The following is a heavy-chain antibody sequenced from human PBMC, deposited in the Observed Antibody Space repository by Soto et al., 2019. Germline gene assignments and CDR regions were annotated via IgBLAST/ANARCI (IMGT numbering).Heavy chain of an antibody. J-gene: IGHJ1*01. Sequence: EVQLVESGGGLVNPGESLRLYCVASGFSFNYAWMSWVRQAPGKGLEWLGRIKSKSYGGTTDYTAPVQGRFTISRDDSRNTLYLQMNSLKIDDTAVYYCATMGGGHWGQGTLVTVSS. V-gene: IGHV3-15*01. CDR3: ATMGGGH. D-gene: IGHD2-15*01. CDR2: IKSKSYGGTT. CDR1: GFSFNYAW.